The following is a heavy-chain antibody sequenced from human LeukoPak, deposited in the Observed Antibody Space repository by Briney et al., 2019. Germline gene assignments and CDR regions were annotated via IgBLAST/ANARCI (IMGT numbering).Heavy chain of an antibody. J-gene: IGHJ6*02. V-gene: IGHV3-21*01. CDR1: GFTVSSNY. D-gene: IGHD2-2*01. CDR2: ISGSGGST. CDR3: ARVFGIVVVPAGGYGMDV. Sequence: GGSLRLSCAASGFTVSSNYMSWVRQAPGKGLEWVSAISGSGGSTYYADSVKGRFTISRDNAKNSLYLQMNSLRAEDTAVYYCARVFGIVVVPAGGYGMDVWGQGTTVTVSS.